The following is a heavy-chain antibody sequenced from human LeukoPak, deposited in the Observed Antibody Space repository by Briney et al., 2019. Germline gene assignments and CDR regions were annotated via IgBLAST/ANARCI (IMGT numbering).Heavy chain of an antibody. CDR1: GYTFTSYY. CDR2: INPSGGST. V-gene: IGHV1-46*01. J-gene: IGHJ4*02. Sequence: ASVKVSCKASGYTFTSYYVHWVRQAPGEGLEWMGIINPSGGSTIYAQKFQGRVTMTWDMSTSTVYMELSSLRSEDTAVYYCARSHYSRGWEYFDYWGQGTLVTVSS. D-gene: IGHD6-19*01. CDR3: ARSHYSRGWEYFDY.